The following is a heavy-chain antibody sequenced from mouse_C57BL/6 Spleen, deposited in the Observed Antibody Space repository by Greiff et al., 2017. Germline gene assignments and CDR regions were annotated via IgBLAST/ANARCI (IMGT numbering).Heavy chain of an antibody. CDR3: ARRSPIYYGNYFDY. Sequence: VKLVESGPGLVQPSQSLSITCTVSGFSLTSSGVHWVRQSPGKGLEWLGVIWSGGSTDYNAAFISRLSISKDNSKSQVFFKMNSLQADDTAIYYCARRSPIYYGNYFDYWGQGTTLTVSS. J-gene: IGHJ2*01. CDR2: IWSGGST. CDR1: GFSLTSSG. D-gene: IGHD2-1*01. V-gene: IGHV2-2*01.